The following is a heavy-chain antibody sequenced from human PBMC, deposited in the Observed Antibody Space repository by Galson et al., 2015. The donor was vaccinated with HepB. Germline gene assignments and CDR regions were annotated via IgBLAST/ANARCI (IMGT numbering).Heavy chain of an antibody. CDR3: ARDARGDFWSGYYNPHYMDV. V-gene: IGHV1-46*01. J-gene: IGHJ6*03. Sequence: SVKVSCKPSGYTFTSYYMHWVRQAPGQGLEWMGIINPSGGSTSYAQKFQGIVTMPRDTSTSTVYMELSSLRSEDTAVYYCARDARGDFWSGYYNPHYMDVWGKGTTVTVSS. CDR1: GYTFTSYY. CDR2: INPSGGST. D-gene: IGHD3-3*01.